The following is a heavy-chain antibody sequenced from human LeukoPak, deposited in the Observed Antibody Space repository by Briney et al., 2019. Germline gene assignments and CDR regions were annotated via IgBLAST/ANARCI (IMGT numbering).Heavy chain of an antibody. CDR1: GFTFDDYA. Sequence: PGGSLRLSCAASGFTFDDYAMHWVRQAPGKGLEWVSGISWNSGSIGYADSVKGRFTISRDNAKNSLFLQMNSLRAEDTAVYYCAKALPDGGTLDYWGQGNLVTVSS. CDR2: ISWNSGSI. D-gene: IGHD3-16*01. CDR3: AKALPDGGTLDY. V-gene: IGHV3-9*01. J-gene: IGHJ4*02.